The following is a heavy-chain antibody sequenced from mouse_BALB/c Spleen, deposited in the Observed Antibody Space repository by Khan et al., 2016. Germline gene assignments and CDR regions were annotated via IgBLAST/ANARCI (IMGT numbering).Heavy chain of an antibody. V-gene: IGHV8-11*01. Sequence: ESGPGILQPSQTLSLTCSFSGFSLNTYGIGVGWIRQPPGKGLEWLAHIWWNDNNSYNTALKSRLTISKDTSNNQVFLKIASVDTADTGTYYCARIARWDGAFCGQGTLVTVSA. CDR1: GFSLNTYGIG. CDR3: ARIARWDGAF. CDR2: IWWNDNN. D-gene: IGHD4-1*01. J-gene: IGHJ3*01.